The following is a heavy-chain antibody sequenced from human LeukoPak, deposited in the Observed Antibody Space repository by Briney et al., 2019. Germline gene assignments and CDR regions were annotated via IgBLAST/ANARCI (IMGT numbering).Heavy chain of an antibody. J-gene: IGHJ3*02. CDR3: ARGPPLKTRVGSRDGLSFDI. CDR2: INAGNGNT. V-gene: IGHV1-3*03. D-gene: IGHD5-24*01. CDR1: GYTFTSYG. Sequence: GASVTVSCTASGYTFTSYGISWVRQAPGQGLEWMGWINAGNGNTKYSQEFQGRVTITRDTSASTAYMELSSLRSEDMAVYYCARGPPLKTRVGSRDGLSFDIWGQGTMVTVSS.